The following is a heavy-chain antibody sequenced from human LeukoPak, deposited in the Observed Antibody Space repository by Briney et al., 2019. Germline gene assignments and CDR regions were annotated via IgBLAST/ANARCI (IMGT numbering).Heavy chain of an antibody. Sequence: SETLSLTCTVSGGSISSSSYYWGWIRQPPGKGLEWIGEIYHSGSTNYNPSLKSRVTISVDKSKNQFSLKLSSVTAADTAVYYCARTSYYDILTGYYKPFEYFQHWGQGTLVTVSS. CDR3: ARTSYYDILTGYYKPFEYFQH. CDR1: GGSISSSSYY. CDR2: IYHSGST. D-gene: IGHD3-9*01. J-gene: IGHJ1*01. V-gene: IGHV4-39*07.